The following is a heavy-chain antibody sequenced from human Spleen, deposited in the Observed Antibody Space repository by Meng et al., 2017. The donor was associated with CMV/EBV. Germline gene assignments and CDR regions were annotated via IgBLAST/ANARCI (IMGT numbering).Heavy chain of an antibody. J-gene: IGHJ3*02. D-gene: IGHD3-22*01. CDR3: ARDGDLYYDSSGYYEMSAFDI. V-gene: IGHV3-30*04. Sequence: GESLKISCAASKFTFSYFAMHWVRQAPGKGLEWLAVISYDGSNKYYADSVKGRFTISRDNSKKTLYLQMNSLRAEDTAVYYCARDGDLYYDSSGYYEMSAFDIWGQGTMVTVSS. CDR2: ISYDGSNK. CDR1: KFTFSYFA.